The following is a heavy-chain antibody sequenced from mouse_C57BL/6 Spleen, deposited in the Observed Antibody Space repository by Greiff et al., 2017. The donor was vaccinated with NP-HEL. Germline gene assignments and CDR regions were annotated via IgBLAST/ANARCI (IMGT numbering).Heavy chain of an antibody. CDR1: GYTFTDYY. V-gene: IGHV1-26*01. J-gene: IGHJ4*01. CDR3: ARTAQATYYAMDY. CDR2: INPNNGGT. D-gene: IGHD3-2*02. Sequence: VQLQQSGPELVKPGASVKISCKASGYTFTDYYMNWVKQSHGKSLEWIGDINPNNGGTSYNQKFKGKATLTVDKSSSTAYMELRSLTSEDSAVYYWARTAQATYYAMDYWGQGTSVTVSS.